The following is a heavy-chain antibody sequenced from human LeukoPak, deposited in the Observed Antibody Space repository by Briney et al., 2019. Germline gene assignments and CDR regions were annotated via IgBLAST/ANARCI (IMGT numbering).Heavy chain of an antibody. CDR2: ISGNGGST. CDR1: GFTFNSYA. V-gene: IGHV3-23*01. D-gene: IGHD2-2*01. J-gene: IGHJ4*02. CDR3: AKRPPATSHFDY. Sequence: GGSLRLSCAASGFTFNSYAMGWVRQAPGKGLEWVSAISGNGGSTYYADSVKGRFTISRDNSKNTLYLQMNSLRVEDTAVYYCAKRPPATSHFDYWGQGTLVTVSS.